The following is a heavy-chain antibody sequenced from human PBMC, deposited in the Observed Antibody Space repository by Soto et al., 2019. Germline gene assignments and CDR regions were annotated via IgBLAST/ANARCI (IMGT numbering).Heavy chain of an antibody. CDR3: AKDLVGGVRYYYGMDV. CDR2: ISYDGSQK. J-gene: IGHJ6*02. CDR1: GFPFSSYG. V-gene: IGHV3-30*18. Sequence: PGGSLRLSGVASGFPFSSYGMHWVRQAPGKGLEWVALISYDGSQKYYADSVKGRFTISRDNSKNTLYLQMNSLRAEDTAVYYCAKDLVGGVRYYYGMDVWGQGTTVTVSS. D-gene: IGHD1-26*01.